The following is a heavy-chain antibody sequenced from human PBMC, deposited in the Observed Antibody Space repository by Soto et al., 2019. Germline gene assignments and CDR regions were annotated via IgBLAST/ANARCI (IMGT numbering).Heavy chain of an antibody. V-gene: IGHV1-2*04. J-gene: IGHJ6*03. Sequence: ASVKVSCKASGYTFTGYYMHWVRQAPGQGLEWMGWINPNSGGTNYAQKFQGWVTMTRDTSISTAYMELSRLRSDDTAVYYCARGYSSGWFSHYYYYMDVWGKGTTVTVSS. CDR1: GYTFTGYY. D-gene: IGHD6-19*01. CDR2: INPNSGGT. CDR3: ARGYSSGWFSHYYYYMDV.